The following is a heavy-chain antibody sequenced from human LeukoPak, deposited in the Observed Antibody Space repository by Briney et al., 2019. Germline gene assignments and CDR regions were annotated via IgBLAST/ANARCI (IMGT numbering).Heavy chain of an antibody. V-gene: IGHV4-34*11. CDR1: GGSFSGYY. J-gene: IGHJ5*02. CDR2: IYHSGST. D-gene: IGHD6-19*01. CDR3: ARDSPESTVAAP. Sequence: SETLSLTCAVYGGSFSGYYWSWIRQPPGQGLEWIGNIYHSGSTYYNPSLKSRVTISLDTSKNQFSLNLNSVTAADTAVYYCARDSPESTVAAPWGQGTLVTVSS.